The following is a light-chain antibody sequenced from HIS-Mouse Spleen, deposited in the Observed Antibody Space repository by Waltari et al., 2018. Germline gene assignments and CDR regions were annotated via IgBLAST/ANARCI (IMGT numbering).Light chain of an antibody. J-gene: IGLJ1*01. V-gene: IGLV3-10*01. CDR3: YSTDSSGNHSYV. Sequence: LTQPPSEPGSPGHPAWNASPAIASRILKDYLYQQKSGQAPVLVIYEDSKRPSGIPERFSGSSSGTMATLTISGAQVEDEADYYCYSTDSSGNHSYVFGTGTKVTVL. CDR1: ASRILK. CDR2: EDS.